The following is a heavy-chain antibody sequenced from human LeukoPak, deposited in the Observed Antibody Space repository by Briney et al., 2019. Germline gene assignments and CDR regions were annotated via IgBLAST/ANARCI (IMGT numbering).Heavy chain of an antibody. D-gene: IGHD3-3*01. CDR3: ARDGARSDFDY. CDR1: GYTFTGYY. V-gene: IGHV1-46*01. CDR2: INPSGGST. Sequence: ASVKVSCKASGYTFTGYYMHWVRQAPGQGLEWVGGINPSGGSTTYAQKFQGRVTMTRDTSTSTVYMELSSLRSEDTAVYYCARDGARSDFDYWGQGTLVTVSS. J-gene: IGHJ4*02.